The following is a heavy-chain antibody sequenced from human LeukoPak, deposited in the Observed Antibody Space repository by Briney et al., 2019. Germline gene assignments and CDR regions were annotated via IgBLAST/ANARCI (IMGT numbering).Heavy chain of an antibody. J-gene: IGHJ4*02. Sequence: GGSLRLSCAASGFTFSSYAMSWVRQAPGKGLVWVSRINFDGSSTNYADSVRGRFTISRDNAKDTLYLQINSLRAEDTALYYCAKDISGGWRLYYFDYWGQGTLVTVSS. V-gene: IGHV3-74*01. CDR2: INFDGSST. CDR3: AKDISGGWRLYYFDY. CDR1: GFTFSSYA. D-gene: IGHD6-19*01.